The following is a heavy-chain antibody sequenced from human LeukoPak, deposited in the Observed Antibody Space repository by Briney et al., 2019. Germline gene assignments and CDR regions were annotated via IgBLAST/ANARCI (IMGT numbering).Heavy chain of an antibody. CDR2: IYYRGST. Sequence: SETLSLTCTVSGGSISSYYWSWIRQPPGKGLEWIGYIYYRGSTNHNPSLKSRVTISVDTSKNQFSLKLNSVTAADTAVYYCARGTPYGDYGPDYWGQGTLVTVSS. CDR3: ARGTPYGDYGPDY. CDR1: GGSISSYY. V-gene: IGHV4-59*01. D-gene: IGHD4-17*01. J-gene: IGHJ4*02.